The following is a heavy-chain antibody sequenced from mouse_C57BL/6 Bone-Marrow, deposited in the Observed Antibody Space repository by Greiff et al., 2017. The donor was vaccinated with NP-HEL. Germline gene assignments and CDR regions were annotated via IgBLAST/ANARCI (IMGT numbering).Heavy chain of an antibody. CDR2: ISDGGSYT. CDR3: AREITTVVAGAMDY. Sequence: EVQVVESGGGLVKPGGSLKLSCAASGFTFSSYAMSWVRQTPEKRLEWVATISDGGSYTYYPDNVKGRFTISRDNAKNNLYLQMSHLKSEDTAMYYCAREITTVVAGAMDYWGQGTSVTVSS. CDR1: GFTFSSYA. J-gene: IGHJ4*01. V-gene: IGHV5-4*01. D-gene: IGHD1-1*01.